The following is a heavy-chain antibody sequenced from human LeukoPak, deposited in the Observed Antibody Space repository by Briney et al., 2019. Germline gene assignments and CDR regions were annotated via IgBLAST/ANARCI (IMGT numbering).Heavy chain of an antibody. Sequence: WVRQPPGKGLEWIGSIYYSGSTYYNPSLKSRVTISVDTSKNQFSLKLSSVTAADTAVYYCARQLYYYYYMDVWGKGTTVTVSS. CDR3: ARQLYYYYYMDV. J-gene: IGHJ6*03. V-gene: IGHV4-39*01. CDR2: IYYSGST.